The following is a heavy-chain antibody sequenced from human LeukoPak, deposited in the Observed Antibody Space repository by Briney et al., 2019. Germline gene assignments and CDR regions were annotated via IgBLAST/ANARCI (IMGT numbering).Heavy chain of an antibody. D-gene: IGHD1-26*01. CDR2: IYYSGST. CDR1: GGSISSSSYY. Sequence: PSETLSLTCTVSGGSISSSSYYWGWIRQPPGKGLEWIGSIYYSGSTYYNPSLKSRVTISVDTSKNQFSLKLSSVTAADTAVYYCARASRWELHDFDYWGQGTLVTVSS. CDR3: ARASRWELHDFDY. V-gene: IGHV4-39*07. J-gene: IGHJ4*02.